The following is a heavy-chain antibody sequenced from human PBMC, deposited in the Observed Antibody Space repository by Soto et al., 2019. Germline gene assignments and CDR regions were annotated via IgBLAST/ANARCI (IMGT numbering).Heavy chain of an antibody. D-gene: IGHD3-10*01. V-gene: IGHV1-18*01. CDR1: GYTFTSSG. CDR2: ISAYNGNT. CDR3: AGVDYGSGSYYYYYYGMDV. Sequence: GASVKVSCKASGYTFTSSGISWVRQAPGQGLEWMGWISAYNGNTNYAQKLQGRVTMTTDTSTSTAYMELRSLRSDDTAVYYCAGVDYGSGSYYYYYYGMDVWGQGTTVTVSS. J-gene: IGHJ6*02.